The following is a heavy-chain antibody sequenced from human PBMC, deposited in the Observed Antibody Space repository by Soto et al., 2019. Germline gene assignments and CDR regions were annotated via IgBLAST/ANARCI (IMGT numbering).Heavy chain of an antibody. CDR1: GFTFSSYD. D-gene: IGHD1-1*01. CDR3: ARAGYRSVRHYYYYYMDV. CDR2: IGTAGDT. Sequence: EVQLVESGGGLVQPGGSLRLSCAASGFTFSSYDMHWVRQATGKGLEWVSAIGTAGDTYYPGSVKGRFTISRENAKNSLYLQMNSLRAGDTAVYYCARAGYRSVRHYYYYYMDVWGKGTTVTVSS. V-gene: IGHV3-13*01. J-gene: IGHJ6*03.